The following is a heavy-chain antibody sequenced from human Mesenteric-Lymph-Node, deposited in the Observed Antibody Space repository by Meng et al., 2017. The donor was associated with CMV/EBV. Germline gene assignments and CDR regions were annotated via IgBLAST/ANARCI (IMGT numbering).Heavy chain of an antibody. Sequence: GSLRLSCSVSGYSITSNYYWAWIRQPPGEGLEWIASMYHNLATYYNPSLKSRVTISVDTSKNQFSLKLSSVTAADTAVYYCARGLGYCSSTSCYTGEYYFDYWGQGTLVTVSS. CDR2: MYHNLAT. D-gene: IGHD2-2*02. V-gene: IGHV4-38-2*02. CDR3: ARGLGYCSSTSCYTGEYYFDY. J-gene: IGHJ4*02. CDR1: GYSITSNYY.